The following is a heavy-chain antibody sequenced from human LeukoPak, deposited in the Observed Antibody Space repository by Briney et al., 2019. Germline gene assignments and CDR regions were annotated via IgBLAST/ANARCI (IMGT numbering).Heavy chain of an antibody. CDR3: ARFDYYYDSSGSFDY. Sequence: SETLSLTCAVSGGSISSSNWWSWVRQPPGKGLEWIGEIYHSGSTNYNPSLKSRVTISVDTSKNQFSLKLSSVTAADTAVYYCARFDYYYDSSGSFDYWGQGTLVTVSS. CDR2: IYHSGST. D-gene: IGHD3-22*01. V-gene: IGHV4-4*02. J-gene: IGHJ4*02. CDR1: GGSISSSNW.